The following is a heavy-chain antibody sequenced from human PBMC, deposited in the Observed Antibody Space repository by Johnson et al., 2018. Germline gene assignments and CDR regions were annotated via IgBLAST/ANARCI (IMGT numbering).Heavy chain of an antibody. J-gene: IGHJ3*01. V-gene: IGHV4-59*01. Sequence: QVQLQESGPGVVKPSETLSLTCTVSGDSISSYYWSWIRQPPGKGLEWLGSVYYTGSTKYNPSLKSRVTISVDTSKNQFSLRRSAVTAADTALFYCGRGDSSGYSAAFDLWGQGTMVTVSS. CDR2: VYYTGST. CDR1: GDSISSYY. D-gene: IGHD3-22*01. CDR3: GRGDSSGYSAAFDL.